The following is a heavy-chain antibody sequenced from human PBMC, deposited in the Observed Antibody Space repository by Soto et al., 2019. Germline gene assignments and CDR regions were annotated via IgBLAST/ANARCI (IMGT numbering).Heavy chain of an antibody. J-gene: IGHJ3*02. CDR2: INHSGST. CDR1: GGSFSGYY. CDR3: ARGTLACSGGSCQDAFDI. D-gene: IGHD2-15*01. V-gene: IGHV4-34*01. Sequence: SETLSLTCAVYGGSFSGYYWSWIRQPPGKGLEWIGEINHSGSTNYNPSLKSRVTISVDTSKNQFSLKLSSVTAADTAVYYCARGTLACSGGSCQDAFDIWGQRTMVTGSS.